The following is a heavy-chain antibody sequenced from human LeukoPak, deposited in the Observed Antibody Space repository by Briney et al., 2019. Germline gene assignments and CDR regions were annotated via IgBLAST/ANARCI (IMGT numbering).Heavy chain of an antibody. CDR1: GYTFTDYY. D-gene: IGHD4/OR15-4a*01. V-gene: IGHV1-2*02. CDR3: ARGSGANYVHY. Sequence: GASVKVSCKASGYTFTDYYIHWVRQAPGQGLEWMGWINPNSGGTNYAQEFQGRVTMTRDTSISTAYMEVSRLRSDDTAIFQCARGSGANYVHYWGKGNLVTVSS. J-gene: IGHJ4*02. CDR2: INPNSGGT.